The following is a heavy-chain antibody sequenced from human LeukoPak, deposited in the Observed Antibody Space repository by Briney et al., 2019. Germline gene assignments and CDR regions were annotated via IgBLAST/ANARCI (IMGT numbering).Heavy chain of an antibody. D-gene: IGHD2-15*01. CDR3: ARGAWATRLGS. CDR1: GESLNSYY. J-gene: IGHJ4*02. CDR2: IDESGTT. V-gene: IGHV4-34*01. Sequence: SETLSLTCAVYGESLNSYYWSWVRQPPGEGLEWIGEIDESGTTKYNPSLKSRVTISMVPSKQQFSLSLNSVTAADTAVYYCARGAWATRLGSWGLGTPVIVSS.